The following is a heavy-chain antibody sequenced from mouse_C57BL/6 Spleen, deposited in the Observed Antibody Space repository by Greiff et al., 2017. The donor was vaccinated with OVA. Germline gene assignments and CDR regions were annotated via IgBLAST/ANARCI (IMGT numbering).Heavy chain of an antibody. CDR2: IYPRSGNT. CDR3: ARSPWDVGDY. V-gene: IGHV1-81*01. Sequence: VHLVESGAEVARPGASVKLSCKSSGYNFTTYNISWVRQRPGQGLEWIGEIYPRSGNTYYNEKFKGKATLTADKSSSTAYMELRSLTSEDSAVYFCARSPWDVGDYWGQGTTLTVSS. J-gene: IGHJ2*01. D-gene: IGHD4-1*01. CDR1: GYNFTTYN.